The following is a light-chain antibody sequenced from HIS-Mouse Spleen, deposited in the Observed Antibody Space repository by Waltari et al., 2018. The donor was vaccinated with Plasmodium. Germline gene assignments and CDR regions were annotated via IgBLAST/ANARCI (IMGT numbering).Light chain of an antibody. Sequence: IVMTQSPAPLSVSPAERATISCRASQSVSSNLAWYQQKPAQAPRLLIYGASTRATGIPARFSGSGSGTEFTLTISSMQSEDFAVYYCQQYNNWPPYTFGQGTKLEIK. CDR2: GAS. CDR3: QQYNNWPPYT. CDR1: QSVSSN. J-gene: IGKJ2*01. V-gene: IGKV3-15*01.